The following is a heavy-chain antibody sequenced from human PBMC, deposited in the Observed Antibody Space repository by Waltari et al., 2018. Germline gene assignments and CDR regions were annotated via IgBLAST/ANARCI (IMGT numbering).Heavy chain of an antibody. D-gene: IGHD3-10*01. V-gene: IGHV4-39*01. CDR3: ARLTYGSGSQGDY. Sequence: QLQLQESGPGLVKPSETLSLTCTVSGGSISSSSYYWGWIRQPPGKGLEWIGSIYYSGSTYYNPSRKSRVTISVDTSKNQFSLKLSSVTAADTAVYYCARLTYGSGSQGDYWGQGTLVTVSS. CDR1: GGSISSSSYY. CDR2: IYYSGST. J-gene: IGHJ4*02.